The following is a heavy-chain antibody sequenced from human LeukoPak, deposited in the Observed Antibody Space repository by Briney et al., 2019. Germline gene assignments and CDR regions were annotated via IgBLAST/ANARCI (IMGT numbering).Heavy chain of an antibody. CDR1: GYSISSGYY. J-gene: IGHJ4*02. CDR2: IYHSGST. V-gene: IGHV4-38-2*02. CDR3: ARAVSRITMVRGVRGVDYFDY. Sequence: SETLSLTCTVSGYSISSGYYWGWIRQPPGKGLEWIGSIYHSGSTYYSPSLKSRVTISVDTSKNQFSLKLSSVTAADTAVYYCARAVSRITMVRGVRGVDYFDYWGQGTLVTVSS. D-gene: IGHD3-10*01.